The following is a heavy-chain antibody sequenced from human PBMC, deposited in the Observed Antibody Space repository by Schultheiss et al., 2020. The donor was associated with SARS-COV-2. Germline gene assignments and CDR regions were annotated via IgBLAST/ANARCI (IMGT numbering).Heavy chain of an antibody. CDR3: ARGLVVTGAFDI. CDR2: IYYSGST. Sequence: SETLSLTCAVSGGSISSGGYSWSWIRQPPGKGLEWIGYIYYSGSTYYNPSLKSRVTISVDTSKNQFSLKLSSVTAADTAVYYCARGLVVTGAFDIWGQGTMVTVSS. D-gene: IGHD2-21*02. J-gene: IGHJ3*02. CDR1: GGSISSGGYS. V-gene: IGHV4-30-4*07.